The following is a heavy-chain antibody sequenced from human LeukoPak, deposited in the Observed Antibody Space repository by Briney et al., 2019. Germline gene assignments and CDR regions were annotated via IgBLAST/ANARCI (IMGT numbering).Heavy chain of an antibody. CDR3: AVGQGEWSSFDY. V-gene: IGHV1-2*02. D-gene: IGHD3-3*01. CDR1: EYTFTGYY. J-gene: IGHJ4*02. CDR2: INPNSGGT. Sequence: ASVKVSCTASEYTFTGYYMHWVRQPPGQGLELMGWINPNSGGTNYAQKFQGRVTMTRDTSISTAYMELSRLRSDDTAVYYCAVGQGEWSSFDYWAQGTLVTVSS.